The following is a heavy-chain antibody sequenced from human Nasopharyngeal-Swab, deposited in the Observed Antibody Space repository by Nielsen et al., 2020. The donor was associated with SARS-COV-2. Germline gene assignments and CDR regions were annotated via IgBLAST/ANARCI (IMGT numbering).Heavy chain of an antibody. V-gene: IGHV5-51*01. CDR2: IYLGDSDT. Sequence: VRQMPGKGLEWMGIIYLGDSDTRYSPSFQGQVTISADKSISTAYLQWSSLKASDTAMYYCARQGIFPFDYWGQGTLVTVSS. CDR3: ARQGIFPFDY. J-gene: IGHJ4*02. D-gene: IGHD2-21*01.